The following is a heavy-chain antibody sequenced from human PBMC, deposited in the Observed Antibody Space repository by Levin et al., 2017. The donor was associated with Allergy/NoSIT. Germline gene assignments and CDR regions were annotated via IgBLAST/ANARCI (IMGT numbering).Heavy chain of an antibody. D-gene: IGHD5-18*01. J-gene: IGHJ4*02. CDR1: GGSTNSYY. V-gene: IGHV4-59*01. CDR2: AYDGGHT. Sequence: SETLSLTCTVSGGSTNSYYWSWIRQPPGKGLEWIGYAYDGGHTKYNPSLGSRVTVSVHTSKNQISLSLTSVTAADTAVYYCAREGGGYRHDHWGQGTLVTVSS. CDR3: AREGGGYRHDH.